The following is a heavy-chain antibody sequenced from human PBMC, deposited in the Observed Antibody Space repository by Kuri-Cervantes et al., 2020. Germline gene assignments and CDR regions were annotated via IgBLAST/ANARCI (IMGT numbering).Heavy chain of an antibody. D-gene: IGHD2-2*01. Sequence: GESLKISCAASGFTFSSYAMHWVRQAPGKGLEWVAVISYDGSNKYYADSVKGRFTISRDNSKNTPYLQMNSLRAEDTAVYYCARGPRALRVVPAATDYWGQGTLVTVSS. CDR1: GFTFSSYA. CDR3: ARGPRALRVVPAATDY. J-gene: IGHJ4*02. V-gene: IGHV3-30-3*01. CDR2: ISYDGSNK.